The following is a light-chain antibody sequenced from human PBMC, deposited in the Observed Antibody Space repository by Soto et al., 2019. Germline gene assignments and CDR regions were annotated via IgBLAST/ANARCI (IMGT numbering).Light chain of an antibody. CDR3: QQYGGSPVT. CDR2: GAS. CDR1: QSVSSN. J-gene: IGKJ5*01. Sequence: SPGTLSLSPGERATLSCRASQSVSSNLAWYQQKPGQAPRLLISGASSRATGIPDRFSGGGSGTDFTLTISRLEPEDFALYYCQQYGGSPVTFGQGTRLEIK. V-gene: IGKV3-20*01.